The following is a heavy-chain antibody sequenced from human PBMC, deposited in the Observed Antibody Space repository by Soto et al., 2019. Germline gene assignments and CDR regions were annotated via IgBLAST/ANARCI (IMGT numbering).Heavy chain of an antibody. CDR1: CGPISSYC. J-gene: IGHJ4*02. D-gene: IGHD1-1*01. CDR3: ARERTGDPTFFDY. Sequence: SETLSLTCTVSCGPISSYCWSWIRQPPGKGLEWIGYIYKTGSTTYNPALKSRVTTSVDTSKNQFSLKVISVTPADTAVYYCARERTGDPTFFDYWGQGTLVTVSS. V-gene: IGHV4-59*01. CDR2: IYKTGST.